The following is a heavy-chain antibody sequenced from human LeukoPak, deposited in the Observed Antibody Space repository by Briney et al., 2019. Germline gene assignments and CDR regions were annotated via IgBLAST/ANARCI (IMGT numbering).Heavy chain of an antibody. CDR2: TFNDGRT. CDR1: GFSVSSNY. J-gene: IGHJ4*02. Sequence: GGSLRLSCAASGFSVSSNYLNWVRQAPGQGLQWVSLTFNDGRTYYGASVKRRFTISRDISKNALSLQMNSLRHEDSAIYFCAQGHCSGGSVPENWGEGTLVTVSS. D-gene: IGHD2-15*01. CDR3: AQGHCSGGSVPEN. V-gene: IGHV3-66*02.